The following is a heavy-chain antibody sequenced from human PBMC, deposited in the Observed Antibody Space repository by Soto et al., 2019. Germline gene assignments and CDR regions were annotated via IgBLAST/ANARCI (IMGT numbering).Heavy chain of an antibody. CDR1: GYTFTSYY. V-gene: IGHV1-46*01. Sequence: QVQLVQSGAEVKKPGASVKVSCKASGYTFTSYYMHWVRQAPGQGLEWMGIINPSGGSTSYAQKFQGRGAMTRDTSTSTVYMELSSLRSEDTAVYYCARVLEQQLNFWEFGSNRRYYFDYWGQGTLVTVSS. CDR3: ARVLEQQLNFWEFGSNRRYYFDY. CDR2: INPSGGST. D-gene: IGHD6-13*01. J-gene: IGHJ4*02.